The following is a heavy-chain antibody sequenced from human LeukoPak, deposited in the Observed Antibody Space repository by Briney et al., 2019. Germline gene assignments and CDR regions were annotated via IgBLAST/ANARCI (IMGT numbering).Heavy chain of an antibody. Sequence: PGGSLRLSCAASGFTVSSNYMSWVRQAPGKGLEWVSVIYSGGSTYYADSVKGRFTISRDNSKNTLYLQMNSLRAEDTAVYYCARDRGWSQTYGSGTYGLDYWGQGTLVTVSS. D-gene: IGHD3-10*01. J-gene: IGHJ4*02. V-gene: IGHV3-66*01. CDR3: ARDRGWSQTYGSGTYGLDY. CDR2: IYSGGST. CDR1: GFTVSSNY.